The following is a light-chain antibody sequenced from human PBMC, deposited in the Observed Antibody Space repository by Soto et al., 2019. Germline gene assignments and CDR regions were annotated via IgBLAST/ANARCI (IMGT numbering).Light chain of an antibody. V-gene: IGKV1-39*01. Sequence: IQVTQSPSSLSASVGDGVNITCRASRSIAGYLNWYHQKPRKAPNLLVYAASRLNGGVPPRFSGSGSGTDFTLTVSNLQPADFATYYCQHSYSVPRTFGGGTRVESK. CDR2: AAS. CDR3: QHSYSVPRT. J-gene: IGKJ4*01. CDR1: RSIAGY.